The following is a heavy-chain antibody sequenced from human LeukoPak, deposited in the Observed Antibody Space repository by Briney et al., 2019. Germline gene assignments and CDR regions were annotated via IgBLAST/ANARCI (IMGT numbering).Heavy chain of an antibody. CDR1: GYTFTNYG. Sequence: ASVKVSFKASGYTFTNYGINWVRQAPGQGLEWMGWISAYNGNTNYAQSLQGRVTMTTDTSTSTVYMEMRSLTSDDTAVYYCARDLDQYNGRFGGFGHDFWGQGTLVTVSS. D-gene: IGHD3-10*01. CDR2: ISAYNGNT. V-gene: IGHV1-18*01. J-gene: IGHJ4*02. CDR3: ARDLDQYNGRFGGFGHDF.